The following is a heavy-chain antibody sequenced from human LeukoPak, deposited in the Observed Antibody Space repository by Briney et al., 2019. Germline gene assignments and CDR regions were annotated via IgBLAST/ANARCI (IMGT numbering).Heavy chain of an antibody. D-gene: IGHD4-17*01. CDR2: MYYSGST. Sequence: SETLSLTCTVSGGSISSTSYYWGWIRQPPGKGLEWIGSMYYSGSTYYNPSLKSRVTISVDTSKNQFSLKLSSVTAADTAVYYCARLRSDYGDYGRGAVDYWGQGTLVTVSS. J-gene: IGHJ4*02. CDR1: GGSISSTSYY. V-gene: IGHV4-39*01. CDR3: ARLRSDYGDYGRGAVDY.